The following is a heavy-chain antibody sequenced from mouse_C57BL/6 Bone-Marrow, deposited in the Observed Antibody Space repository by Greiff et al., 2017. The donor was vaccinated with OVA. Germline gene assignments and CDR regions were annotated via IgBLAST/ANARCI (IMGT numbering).Heavy chain of an antibody. J-gene: IGHJ1*01. CDR3: AKALIWYYGGYVDV. D-gene: IGHD2-1*01. V-gene: IGHV5-17*01. CDR2: ISSGSSTI. Sequence: EVKLMESGGGLVKPGGSLKLSCAASGFTFSDYGMHWVRQAPEKGLEWVAYISSGSSTIYYADTVKGQFTISRDNAKNTLFLQMTSLRSEDTAMYEGAKALIWYYGGYVDVWGAGTTVTVSS. CDR1: GFTFSDYG.